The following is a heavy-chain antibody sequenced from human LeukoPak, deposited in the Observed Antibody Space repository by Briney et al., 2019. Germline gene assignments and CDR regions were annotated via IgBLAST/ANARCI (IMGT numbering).Heavy chain of an antibody. CDR3: AKRGVVIRVILVGFHKEANYFDS. Sequence: GGSLRLSCAASGFNFSSYAISWVRQAPGKGLEWVSAISGSGGSTYYADSVKGRFTISRDNPKNTLYLQMNSLRAEDTAVYFCAKRGVVIRVILVGFHKEANYFDSWGQGALVTVSS. CDR1: GFNFSSYA. D-gene: IGHD3-22*01. J-gene: IGHJ4*02. CDR2: ISGSGGST. V-gene: IGHV3-23*01.